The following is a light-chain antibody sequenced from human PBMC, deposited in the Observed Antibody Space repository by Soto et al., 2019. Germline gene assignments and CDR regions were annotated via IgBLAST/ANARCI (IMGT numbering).Light chain of an antibody. CDR1: SSNIGAGYD. CDR3: QSYDSSLTGSV. CDR2: GTT. J-gene: IGLJ2*01. V-gene: IGLV1-40*01. Sequence: QSVLTQPPSVSGAPGQRVTISCTGSSSNIGAGYDVHWYQQLPGTAPKLLLYGTTNRPSGIPDRFSGSKSGTSASQAITGLQAEDEAHYYCQSYDSSLTGSVFGGGTKVTVL.